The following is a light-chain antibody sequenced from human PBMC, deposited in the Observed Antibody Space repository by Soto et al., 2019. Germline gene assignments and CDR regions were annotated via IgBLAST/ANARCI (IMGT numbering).Light chain of an antibody. CDR2: EVA. V-gene: IGLV2-14*01. J-gene: IGLJ2*01. CDR3: SSYTDSNTVL. Sequence: QSARTQPASVSGSPGQSITISCTGTSSDVGAYNYVSWYQHHPGKAPKLIIYEVANRPSGVSNRFSGSKSGNTASLTISGLQAEDEADYYCSSYTDSNTVLFGGGTKLTVL. CDR1: SSDVGAYNY.